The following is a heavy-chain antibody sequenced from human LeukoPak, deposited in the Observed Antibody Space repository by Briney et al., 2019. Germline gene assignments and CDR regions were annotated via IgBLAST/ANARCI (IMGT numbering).Heavy chain of an antibody. CDR2: IGGTGLSI. CDR1: GFIFSNYG. D-gene: IGHD3-10*01. V-gene: IGHV3-23*01. CDR3: VRERMLWFGELSAFDV. J-gene: IGHJ3*01. Sequence: PGGSLRLSCAGSGFIFSNYGMSWVRQAPGEGLEWIAGIGGTGLSIDYTASVKGRFTISRDNSRNTLYLQMNSLRSEDTAIYYCVRERMLWFGELSAFDVWGQGTVVTVSS.